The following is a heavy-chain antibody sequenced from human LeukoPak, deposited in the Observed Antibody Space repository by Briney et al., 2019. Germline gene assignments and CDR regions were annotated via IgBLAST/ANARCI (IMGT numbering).Heavy chain of an antibody. CDR2: FDPEDGET. J-gene: IGHJ6*02. CDR1: GYTLTELS. CDR3: ARFYCSGGSCYSYYYGMDV. D-gene: IGHD2-15*01. Sequence: ASVRVSCKVSGYTLTELSMHWVRQAPGKGLEWMGGFDPEDGETIYAQKFQGRVTMTEDTSTDTAYMELSSLRSEDTAVYYCARFYCSGGSCYSYYYGMDVWGQGTTVTVSS. V-gene: IGHV1-24*01.